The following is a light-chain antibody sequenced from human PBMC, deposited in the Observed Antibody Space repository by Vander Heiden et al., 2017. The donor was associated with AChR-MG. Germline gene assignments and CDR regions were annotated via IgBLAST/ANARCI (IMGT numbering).Light chain of an antibody. V-gene: IGKV2-28*01. CDR3: MQALQTPPT. J-gene: IGKJ4*01. CDR1: QSLLHRTGYKF. CDR2: LGS. Sequence: DIVMTPSPLSLSVTSVEPASISCRSSQSLLHRTGYKFLDWYLHKAGQSPQLLIYLGSNRASGVPDRFSGSASGTDFTLKISRVEAEDAGVYYCMQALQTPPTFGGGTKVEIK.